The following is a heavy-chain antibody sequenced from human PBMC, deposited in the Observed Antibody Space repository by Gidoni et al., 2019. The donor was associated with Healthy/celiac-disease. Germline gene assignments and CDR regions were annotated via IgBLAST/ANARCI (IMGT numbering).Heavy chain of an antibody. CDR1: GGSISSYY. V-gene: IGHV4-59*01. Sequence: QVQLQESGPGLVKPSETLSLTCTVSGGSISSYYWSWIRQPPGKGLEWIGYIYYSGSTNYNPSLKSRVTISVDTSKNQFSLKLSSVTAADTAVYYCARESYDFWSGYYTRYGMDVWGQGTTVTVSS. CDR2: IYYSGST. J-gene: IGHJ6*02. D-gene: IGHD3-3*01. CDR3: ARESYDFWSGYYTRYGMDV.